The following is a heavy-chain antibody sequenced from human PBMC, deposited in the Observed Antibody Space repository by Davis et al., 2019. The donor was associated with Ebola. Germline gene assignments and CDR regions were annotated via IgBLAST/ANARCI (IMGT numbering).Heavy chain of an antibody. D-gene: IGHD2-8*01. CDR3: ARLWISYSYFDY. J-gene: IGHJ4*02. CDR1: GDSINNGDYY. V-gene: IGHV4-30-4*08. Sequence: PSETLSLTCTVSGDSINNGDYYWTWIRQPPGKGLEWIGHIYYNGQTSYRSSLKSRIAMSLDMSKNQFSLKLNPLTATDTAVYYCARLWISYSYFDYWGQGTLVPVSS. CDR2: IYYNGQT.